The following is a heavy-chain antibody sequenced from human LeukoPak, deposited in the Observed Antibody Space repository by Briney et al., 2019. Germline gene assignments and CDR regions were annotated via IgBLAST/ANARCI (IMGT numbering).Heavy chain of an antibody. V-gene: IGHV1-3*01. CDR1: GYTFISYA. CDR3: ARNPAAASFYYYYAMDV. D-gene: IGHD6-13*01. CDR2: INAGNGNT. J-gene: IGHJ6*02. Sequence: ASVKVSCKASGYTFISYAIHWVRQAPGQRLEWMGWINAGNGNTKYSQKFRGRVTITRDTSASTAYMELSSLRSEDTAVYYCARNPAAASFYYYYAMDVWGQGTMVTVSS.